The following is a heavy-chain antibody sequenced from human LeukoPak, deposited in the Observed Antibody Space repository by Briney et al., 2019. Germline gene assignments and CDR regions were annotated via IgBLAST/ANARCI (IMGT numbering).Heavy chain of an antibody. J-gene: IGHJ4*02. CDR1: GGSISSSNW. D-gene: IGHD3-22*01. CDR2: IYHSGST. Sequence: PSETLSLTCAVSGGSISSSNWWSWVRQPPGKGLEWIGEIYHSGSTYYNPSLKSRVTISVDRSKNQFSLKLSSVTAADTAVYYCARFARGVYDSSGYPTDYFDYWGQGTLVTVSS. V-gene: IGHV4-4*02. CDR3: ARFARGVYDSSGYPTDYFDY.